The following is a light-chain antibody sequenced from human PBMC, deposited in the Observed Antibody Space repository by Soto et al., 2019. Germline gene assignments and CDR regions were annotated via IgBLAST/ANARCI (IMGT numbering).Light chain of an antibody. CDR3: QQYGSSPFT. CDR1: QSVSSSY. CDR2: GAS. Sequence: EIVLTQSPGTLSLSPGERATLSCRASQSVSSSYLAWYQQKLGQAPRLLIYGASSRATGIPDRFSGSGSGTDITLTISRLEPEDFAVYYCQQYGSSPFTFGPGTKVDIK. V-gene: IGKV3-20*01. J-gene: IGKJ3*01.